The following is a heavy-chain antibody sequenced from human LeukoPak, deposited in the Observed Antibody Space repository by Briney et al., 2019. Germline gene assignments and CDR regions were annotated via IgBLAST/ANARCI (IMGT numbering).Heavy chain of an antibody. Sequence: PGGSLRLSCAASGFTFSSYAMSWVRQAPGEGLEWVSAISASGDSTYYADSVKGRFTISRDNSKNTVYLQMNSLRAEDTAVYYCAITIAVAGTGGFFDSWSQGTLVTVSS. V-gene: IGHV3-23*01. CDR3: AITIAVAGTGGFFDS. CDR2: ISASGDST. CDR1: GFTFSSYA. J-gene: IGHJ4*02. D-gene: IGHD6-19*01.